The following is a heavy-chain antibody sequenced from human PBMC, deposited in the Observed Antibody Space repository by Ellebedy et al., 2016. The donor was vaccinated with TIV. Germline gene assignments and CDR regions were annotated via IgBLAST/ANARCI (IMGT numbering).Heavy chain of an antibody. CDR3: ARGGHYYDSSGYLSMAFDI. V-gene: IGHV1-18*01. CDR2: ISAYNGNT. Sequence: AASVKVSCKASGYTFTSYGISWVRQAPGQGLEWMGWISAYNGNTNYAQKLQGRVNMTRNTSITTAYMELSSLRSEDTAVYYCARGGHYYDSSGYLSMAFDIWGQGTMVSVSS. J-gene: IGHJ3*02. CDR1: GYTFTSYG. D-gene: IGHD3-22*01.